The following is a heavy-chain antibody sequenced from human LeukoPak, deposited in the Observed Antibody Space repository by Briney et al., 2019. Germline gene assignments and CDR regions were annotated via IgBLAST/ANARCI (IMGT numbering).Heavy chain of an antibody. Sequence: PSQTLSLTCTVSGGSISSGGYYWSLIRQPPGKGLELIGYIYHSGSTYYNPSLKSRVTISVDRSKNQFSLKLSSVTAADTAVYYCARGGMVVPAANFDYWGQGTLVTVSS. CDR3: ARGGMVVPAANFDY. V-gene: IGHV4-30-2*01. J-gene: IGHJ4*02. D-gene: IGHD2-2*01. CDR1: GGSISSGGYY. CDR2: IYHSGST.